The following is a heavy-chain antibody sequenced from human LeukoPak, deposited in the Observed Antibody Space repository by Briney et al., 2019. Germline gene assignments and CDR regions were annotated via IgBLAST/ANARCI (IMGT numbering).Heavy chain of an antibody. J-gene: IGHJ4*02. CDR3: ARERQNKDFWSGGDY. V-gene: IGHV3-11*04. CDR2: ISSGGDII. Sequence: PGGSLRLSCAASGFTFTDHYMSWVRQAPGKGLEWVSYISSGGDIIYYADSVKGRFTISRDNAKNSLYLQMNTLRPEDTAVYYCARERQNKDFWSGGDYWGQGTLVTVSS. D-gene: IGHD3-3*01. CDR1: GFTFTDHY.